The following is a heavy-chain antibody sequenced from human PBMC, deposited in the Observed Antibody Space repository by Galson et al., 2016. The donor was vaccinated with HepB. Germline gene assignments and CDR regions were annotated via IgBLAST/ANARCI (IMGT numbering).Heavy chain of an antibody. CDR1: RFTFSSYW. CDR2: INNDGSST. CDR3: AREAIAAAGTHDAFDI. D-gene: IGHD6-13*01. J-gene: IGHJ3*02. Sequence: SLRLSCAASRFTFSSYWMYWVRQAPGKGLVWVSRINNDGSSTSYADSVKGRFTISRDNAKNTLYLQMNSLRAEDTAVYYCAREAIAAAGTHDAFDIWGQGTMVTVCS. V-gene: IGHV3-74*01.